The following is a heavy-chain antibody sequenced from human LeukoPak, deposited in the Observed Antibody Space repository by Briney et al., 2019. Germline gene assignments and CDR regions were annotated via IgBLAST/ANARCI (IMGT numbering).Heavy chain of an antibody. CDR2: INHSGST. Sequence: SETLSLTCAVYGGSFSGYYWSWIRQPPGKGLEWIGEINHSGSTNYNPSLKSRVTISVDTSKNQFSLKLSSVTAADTAVYYCARNWSGKYYYYYMDVWGKGTTVTVSS. CDR3: ARNWSGKYYYYYMDV. J-gene: IGHJ6*03. CDR1: GGSFSGYY. V-gene: IGHV4-34*01. D-gene: IGHD3-3*01.